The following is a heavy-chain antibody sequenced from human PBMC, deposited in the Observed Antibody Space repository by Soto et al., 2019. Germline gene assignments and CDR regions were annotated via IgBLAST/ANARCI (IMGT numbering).Heavy chain of an antibody. V-gene: IGHV1-18*01. Sequence: GASVKVSCKASGYTFTSYGISWVRQAPGQGLEWMGWISAYNGNTNYAQKLQGRVTMTTDTSTSTAYMELRSLRSDDTAVYYCARGRSAELRFLEWLLPDYYFDYWGQGTLVTVSS. CDR3: ARGRSAELRFLEWLLPDYYFDY. J-gene: IGHJ4*02. D-gene: IGHD3-3*01. CDR2: ISAYNGNT. CDR1: GYTFTSYG.